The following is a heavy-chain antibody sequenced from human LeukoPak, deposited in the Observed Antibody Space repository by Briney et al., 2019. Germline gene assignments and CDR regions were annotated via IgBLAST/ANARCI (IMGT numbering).Heavy chain of an antibody. J-gene: IGHJ6*02. CDR1: GFTFSSYW. CDR3: ARDVGSPLYGGYYYYYGMDV. V-gene: IGHV3-66*01. D-gene: IGHD4-23*01. Sequence: GGSLRLSCAASGFTFSSYWMHWVRQAPGKGLEWVSVIYSGGSTYYADSVKGRFTISRDNSKNTLYLQMNSLRAEDTAVYYCARDVGSPLYGGYYYYYGMDVWGQGTTVTVSS. CDR2: IYSGGST.